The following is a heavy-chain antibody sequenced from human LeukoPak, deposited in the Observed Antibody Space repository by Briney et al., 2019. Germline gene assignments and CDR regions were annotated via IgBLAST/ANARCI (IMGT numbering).Heavy chain of an antibody. V-gene: IGHV3-30*02. CDR1: ALTFSSYG. D-gene: IGHD6-19*01. Sequence: GRSLRLSCAPSALTFSSYGMDWVRHPPGNGLGWVAFIRKEVSNRYYADSVKGRFTISTDNSKNTLYLQMNRLRAEDTAVYYCAKDLVAVDPYNSGWPPGATDYWGQGNLVTVSS. CDR2: IRKEVSNR. CDR3: AKDLVAVDPYNSGWPPGATDY. J-gene: IGHJ4*02.